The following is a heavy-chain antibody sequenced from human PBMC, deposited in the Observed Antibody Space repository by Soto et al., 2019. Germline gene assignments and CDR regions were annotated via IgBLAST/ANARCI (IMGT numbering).Heavy chain of an antibody. J-gene: IGHJ3*01. CDR2: IYYGGST. CDR3: ARRGLILVPL. Sequence: QLQLQESGPGLVKPSETLSLTCTVSGGSISSSDSYWVWIRQPPGKGLEWVGSIYYGGSTYYNPSRKSRVTISVDTSKNLFSLNLFSVTAADTAIYYCARRGLILVPLWGQGTMVTVSS. V-gene: IGHV4-39*01. CDR1: GGSISSSDSY. D-gene: IGHD1-26*01.